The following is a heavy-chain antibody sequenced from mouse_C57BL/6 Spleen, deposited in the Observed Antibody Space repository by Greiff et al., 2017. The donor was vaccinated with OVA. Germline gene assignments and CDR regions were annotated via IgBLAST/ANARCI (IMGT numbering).Heavy chain of an antibody. CDR1: GFNIKNTY. CDR3: ASLFITTVVATDFDY. Sequence: EVQLVESVAELVRPGASVKLSCTASGFNIKNTYMHWVKQRPEQGLEWIGRIDPANGNTKYAPKFQGKATITADTSSNTAYLQLSSLTSEDTAIYYCASLFITTVVATDFDYWGQGTTLTVSS. D-gene: IGHD1-1*01. V-gene: IGHV14-3*01. J-gene: IGHJ2*01. CDR2: IDPANGNT.